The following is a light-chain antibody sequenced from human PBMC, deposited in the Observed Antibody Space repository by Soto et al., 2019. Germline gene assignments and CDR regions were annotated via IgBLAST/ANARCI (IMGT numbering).Light chain of an antibody. V-gene: IGKV3-20*01. J-gene: IGKJ1*01. CDR3: QQYGSSHPTT. CDR1: QSVSSRY. CDR2: GSS. Sequence: IVLTQSPCTLSLSAGERATLSCRASQSVSSRYLAWYQQKPGQAPRLLIYGSSSRATGIPDRFSGSGSGTDFTLTISRLEHDDFAAYYCQQYGSSHPTTFGQGTKVDIK.